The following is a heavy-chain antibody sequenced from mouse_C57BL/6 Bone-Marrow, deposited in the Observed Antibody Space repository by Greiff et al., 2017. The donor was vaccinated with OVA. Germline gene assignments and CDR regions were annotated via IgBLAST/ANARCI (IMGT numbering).Heavy chain of an antibody. D-gene: IGHD1-1*01. CDR1: GYAFTNYL. CDR3: AREEDYYGSVFDY. V-gene: IGHV1-54*01. Sequence: VQLQQSGAELVRPGTSVKVSCKASGYAFTNYLIEWVKQRPGQGLEWIGVINPGSGGTNYNEKFKGKATLTADKSSSTAYMQLSSLTSEDSAVYFCAREEDYYGSVFDYWGQGTTLTVSS. J-gene: IGHJ2*01. CDR2: INPGSGGT.